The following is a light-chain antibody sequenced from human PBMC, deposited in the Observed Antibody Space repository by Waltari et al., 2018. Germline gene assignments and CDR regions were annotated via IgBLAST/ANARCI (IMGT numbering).Light chain of an antibody. CDR1: QSVSSRH. J-gene: IGKJ2*01. CDR3: QQYDSSTKYI. Sequence: EIVLTQSPDTLSLSPGERATLSCRASQSVSSRHLAWYQQKPGQPPRLVMYAASSRATGIPDRVGGSGFGTDFTLTISRLEPEDFAVYYCQQYDSSTKYIFGQGTKLEI. V-gene: IGKV3-20*01. CDR2: AAS.